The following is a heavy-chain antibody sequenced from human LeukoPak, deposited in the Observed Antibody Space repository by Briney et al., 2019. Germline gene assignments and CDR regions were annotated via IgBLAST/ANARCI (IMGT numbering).Heavy chain of an antibody. CDR3: ARDWSRIAPRGLDP. CDR2: MRQDGREK. D-gene: IGHD3-3*01. V-gene: IGHV3-7*01. J-gene: IGHJ5*02. CDR1: GFTFNTYW. Sequence: PGGSLRLSCAASGFTFNTYWMTWVRQAPGKGLEWVANMRQDGREKYYVDSVKGRFTISRDNAKNSVYLQMNNLRAEDTAVYYCARDWSRIAPRGLDPWGQGTLVTVSS.